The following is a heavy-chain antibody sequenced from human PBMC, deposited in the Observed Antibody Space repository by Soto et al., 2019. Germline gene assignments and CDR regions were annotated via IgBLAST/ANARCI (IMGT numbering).Heavy chain of an antibody. CDR2: ISYDGSNK. D-gene: IGHD6-6*01. J-gene: IGHJ6*02. CDR3: ARDPYSSSYYYYGMDV. CDR1: GFTFSSYA. V-gene: IGHV3-30-3*01. Sequence: QVHLVESGGGVVQPGRSLRLSCAASGFTFSSYAMHWVRQAPGKGLEWVAVISYDGSNKYYADSVKGRFTISRDNSKNTLYLQMNSLRAEDTAVYYCARDPYSSSYYYYGMDVWGQGTTVTVSS.